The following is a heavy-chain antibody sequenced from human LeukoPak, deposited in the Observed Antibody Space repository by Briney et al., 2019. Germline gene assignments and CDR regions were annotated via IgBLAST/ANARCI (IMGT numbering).Heavy chain of an antibody. CDR2: MNPNSGNT. CDR3: ARVWRGYYYNYYYMDV. J-gene: IGHJ6*03. V-gene: IGHV1-8*01. D-gene: IGHD3-3*01. Sequence: ASVKVSCKVSGYTFTSYDINWVRQATGQVLEWMGWMNPNSGNTGYAQKFQGRVTMTRNTSISTAYMELSSLRSEDTAVYYCARVWRGYYYNYYYMDVWGKGTTVTVSS. CDR1: GYTFTSYD.